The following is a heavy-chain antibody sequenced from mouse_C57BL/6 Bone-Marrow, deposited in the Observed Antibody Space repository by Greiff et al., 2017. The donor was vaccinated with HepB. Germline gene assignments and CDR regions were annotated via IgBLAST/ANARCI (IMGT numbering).Heavy chain of an antibody. CDR1: GYTFTDYY. CDR2: INPYNGGT. V-gene: IGHV1-19*01. D-gene: IGHD1-1*01. CDR3: ARPITTVDDY. Sequence: EVQLQQSGPVLVKPGASVKMSCKASGYTFTDYYMNWVKQSPGKSLEWIGVINPYNGGTSYNQKFKGKATLTVDKSSSTAYMELNSLTSEDSAVYYCARPITTVDDYWGQGTTLTVSS. J-gene: IGHJ2*01.